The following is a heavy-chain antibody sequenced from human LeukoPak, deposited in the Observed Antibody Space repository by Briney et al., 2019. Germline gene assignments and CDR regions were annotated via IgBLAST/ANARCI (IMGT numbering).Heavy chain of an antibody. V-gene: IGHV4-4*09. CDR3: ASTAADYYSSYYYYMDV. Sequence: SETLSLTCSVSGGSISSYYWSWIRQPPGKGLEWIGYIYSSGSTNYNPSLKSRVTISGDTSKNQFSLKLTSVTAADTAVYYCASTAADYYSSYYYYMDVWGKGTTVTVSS. CDR2: IYSSGST. D-gene: IGHD6-13*01. J-gene: IGHJ6*03. CDR1: GGSISSYY.